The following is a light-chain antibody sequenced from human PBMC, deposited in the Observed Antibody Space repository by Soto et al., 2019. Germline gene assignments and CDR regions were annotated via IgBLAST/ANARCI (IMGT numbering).Light chain of an antibody. CDR3: QQYDSSPLT. CDR1: QSVSSSI. V-gene: IGKV3-20*01. J-gene: IGKJ4*01. Sequence: EIVLTQSPGTLSLSPGERATLSCRASQSVSSSILAWYQQKPGQAPRLLIYGASSRATGIPDRFSGSGSGTDFTLTISRLEPEDVAVYYCQQYDSSPLTFGGGTKVEIK. CDR2: GAS.